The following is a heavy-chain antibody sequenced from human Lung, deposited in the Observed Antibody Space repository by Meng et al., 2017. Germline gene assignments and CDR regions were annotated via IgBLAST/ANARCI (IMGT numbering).Heavy chain of an antibody. J-gene: IGHJ4*02. Sequence: QVQLQQWGVGLLKPSETLALTCVVSGGSFSDYYWRWIRQPPGKGLEWIGEINHSGSTNYNPSLESRATISVDTSQNNLSLKLSSVTAADSAVYYCARGPTTMAHDFDYWGQGTLVTVSS. V-gene: IGHV4-34*01. D-gene: IGHD4-11*01. CDR1: GGSFSDYY. CDR3: ARGPTTMAHDFDY. CDR2: INHSGST.